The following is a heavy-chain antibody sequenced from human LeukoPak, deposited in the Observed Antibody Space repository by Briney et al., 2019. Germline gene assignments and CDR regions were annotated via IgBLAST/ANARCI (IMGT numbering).Heavy chain of an antibody. CDR3: ARDGCSGGSCYSYYYYYGMDV. CDR1: GYTFTSYA. Sequence: ASVKVSCKASGYTFTSYAMHWVRQAPGQRLEWMGWINAGNGNTKYSQKFQGRVTITRDTSASTAYMELSSLRSEDTAVYYCARDGCSGGSCYSYYYYYGMDVWGQGTMVTVSS. V-gene: IGHV1-3*01. CDR2: INAGNGNT. J-gene: IGHJ6*02. D-gene: IGHD2-15*01.